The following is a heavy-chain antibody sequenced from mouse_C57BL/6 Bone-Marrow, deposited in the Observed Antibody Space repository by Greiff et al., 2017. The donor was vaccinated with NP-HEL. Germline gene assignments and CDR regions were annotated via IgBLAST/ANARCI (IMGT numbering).Heavy chain of an antibody. CDR1: GYSITSGYY. CDR2: ISYDGSN. CDR3: AREGYSNYGDYYAMDY. Sequence: EVKLMESGPGLVKPSQSLSLTCSVTGYSITSGYYWNWIRQFPGNKLEWMGYISYDGSNNYNPSLKNRISITRDTSKNQFFLKLNSVTTEDTATYYCAREGYSNYGDYYAMDYWGQGTSVTVSS. V-gene: IGHV3-6*01. D-gene: IGHD2-5*01. J-gene: IGHJ4*01.